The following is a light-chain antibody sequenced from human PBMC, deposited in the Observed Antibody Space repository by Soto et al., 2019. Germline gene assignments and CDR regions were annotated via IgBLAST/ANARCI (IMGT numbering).Light chain of an antibody. J-gene: IGLJ1*01. V-gene: IGLV1-44*01. CDR2: SDD. Sequence: QSVLTQPPSASGTPGQRVTISCSGSSSNVGSNTVSWYQQLPGTAPKVLIYSDDQRPSGVPDRFSGSKSGTSASLAISGLRSDDEADYFCATWDDSLNGFYVFGTGTKVTVL. CDR1: SSNVGSNT. CDR3: ATWDDSLNGFYV.